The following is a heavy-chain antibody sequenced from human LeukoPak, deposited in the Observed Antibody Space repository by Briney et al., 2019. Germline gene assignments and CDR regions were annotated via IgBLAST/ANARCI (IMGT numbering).Heavy chain of an antibody. Sequence: GASVKVSCKASGYTFTSCYMHWVRQAPGQGLEWMGIINPSCGSTSYAQKFQDRVTMTRDTSTSTVYMELSSLRSEDTAVYYCARDPYSKPPGAYYYYYGMDVWGQGTTVTVSS. CDR3: ARDPYSKPPGAYYYYYGMDV. J-gene: IGHJ6*02. D-gene: IGHD4-11*01. CDR2: INPSCGST. CDR1: GYTFTSCY. V-gene: IGHV1-46*01.